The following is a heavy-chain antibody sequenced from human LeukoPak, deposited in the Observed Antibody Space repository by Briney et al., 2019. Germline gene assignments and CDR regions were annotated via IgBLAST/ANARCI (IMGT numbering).Heavy chain of an antibody. CDR2: IYHSGST. V-gene: IGHV4-38-2*02. Sequence: SETLSLTCTVSGYSISSGYYWGWIRQPPGKGLEWTGYIYHSGSTYYNPSLKSRVTISVDRSKNQFSLKLSSVTAADTAVYYCARRWLGYFDYWGQGTLVTVSS. D-gene: IGHD4-23*01. CDR1: GYSISSGYY. J-gene: IGHJ4*02. CDR3: ARRWLGYFDY.